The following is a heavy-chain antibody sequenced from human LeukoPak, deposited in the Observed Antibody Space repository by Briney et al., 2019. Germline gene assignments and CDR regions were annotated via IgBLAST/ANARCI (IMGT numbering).Heavy chain of an antibody. J-gene: IGHJ4*02. CDR1: GYTFTGYS. CDR3: ATVTRYHSDGYTSRGYNDY. D-gene: IGHD5-24*01. CDR2: IRPNSGTT. V-gene: IGHV1-2*02. Sequence: ASVKVSCKASGYTFTGYSMHWVRQAPGQGLEWMGLIRPNSGTTNYAQRFQGRVTMTRDTSIRTAYMELSSLRSDDTAVYYCATVTRYHSDGYTSRGYNDYWGQGTLVTVSS.